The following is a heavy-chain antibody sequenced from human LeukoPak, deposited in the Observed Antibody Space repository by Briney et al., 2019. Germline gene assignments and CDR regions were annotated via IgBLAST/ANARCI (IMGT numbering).Heavy chain of an antibody. CDR2: IYYRGNT. J-gene: IGHJ2*01. CDR3: VRDLDDYGGNTVWYFDV. Sequence: SETLSLTCTVSGGSISSYYWSWIRQPPGKGLEWIGYIYYRGNTIYNPSLKSRVTMSVDTSKNQFSLSLTSVTAADTAVYHCVRDLDDYGGNTVWYFDVWGRGTLVTVSS. V-gene: IGHV4-59*01. CDR1: GGSISSYY. D-gene: IGHD4-23*01.